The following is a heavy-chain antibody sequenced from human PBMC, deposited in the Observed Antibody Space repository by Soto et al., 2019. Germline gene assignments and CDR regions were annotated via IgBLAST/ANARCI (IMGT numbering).Heavy chain of an antibody. J-gene: IGHJ6*02. D-gene: IGHD5-12*01. CDR1: GGSLSSGGYY. CDR2: IYYSGST. V-gene: IGHV4-31*03. CDR3: ARWLQFGSYYGMDV. Sequence: QVQLQESGPGLVKPSQTLSLTCTVSGGSLSSGGYYWTWIRQHPGKGLEWIGYIYYSGSTSYNPSRKRRVTISVDTSKNQFSLKLSSVTAADTAVYYCARWLQFGSYYGMDVWGQGTTVTVSS.